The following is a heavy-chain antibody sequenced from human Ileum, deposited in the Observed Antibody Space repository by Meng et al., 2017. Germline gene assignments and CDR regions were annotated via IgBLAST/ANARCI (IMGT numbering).Heavy chain of an antibody. J-gene: IGHJ4*02. CDR2: ISGSSAFI. CDR1: GFTFRTSS. D-gene: IGHD3-22*01. Sequence: GESLKISCAASGFTFRTSSMTWVRQAPGKGLEWVSSISGSSAFIYHADSVKGRFTISRDNARNSLYLQMNSLRAEDTAVYYCAREGNRDRSGYYNPDFWGQGTLVTVSS. CDR3: AREGNRDRSGYYNPDF. V-gene: IGHV3-21*01.